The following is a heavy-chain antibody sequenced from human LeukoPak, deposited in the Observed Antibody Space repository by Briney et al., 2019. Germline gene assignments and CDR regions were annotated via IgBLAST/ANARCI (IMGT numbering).Heavy chain of an antibody. CDR2: INPSGGST. Sequence: GASVKVSSKASGYRFTSYDMHWVRQAPGQGLEWMGIINPSGGSTSYAQRFQGRVAMTRDTSTTTVYMEVNSLTSEDTAVYFCARDGPTAAPFDYWGQGTLVTVSS. CDR3: ARDGPTAAPFDY. J-gene: IGHJ4*02. CDR1: GYRFTSYD. V-gene: IGHV1-46*01. D-gene: IGHD2-2*01.